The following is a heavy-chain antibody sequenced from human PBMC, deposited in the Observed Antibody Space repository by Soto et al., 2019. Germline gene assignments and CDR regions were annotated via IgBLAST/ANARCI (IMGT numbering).Heavy chain of an antibody. CDR2: ISGSGGST. CDR3: AKDGGNGYSYGYDY. CDR1: GFTFSSYA. V-gene: IGHV3-23*01. Sequence: GSLRLSCAASGFTFSSYAMSWVRQAPGKGLEWVSAISGSGGSTYYADSVKGRFTISRDNSMNTLYLQMNSLRAEDTAVYYCAKDGGNGYSYGYDYWGQGTLVTVSS. J-gene: IGHJ4*02. D-gene: IGHD5-18*01.